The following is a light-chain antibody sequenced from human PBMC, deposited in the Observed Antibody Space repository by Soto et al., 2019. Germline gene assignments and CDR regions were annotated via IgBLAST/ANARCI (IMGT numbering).Light chain of an antibody. CDR1: QSVSSN. Sequence: EIVMTQSPATLSVSPGERATLSCRASQSVSSNLAWYQQKPGQAPRLLIYGAFTRATGIPARFSGSGSGTEFNLTISSLQSEDFAVYYCQQYNNWPPYTFGQGTKLEIK. CDR2: GAF. CDR3: QQYNNWPPYT. J-gene: IGKJ2*01. V-gene: IGKV3-15*01.